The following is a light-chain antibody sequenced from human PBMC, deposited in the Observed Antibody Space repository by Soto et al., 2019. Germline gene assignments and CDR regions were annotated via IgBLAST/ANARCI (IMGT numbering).Light chain of an antibody. V-gene: IGKV1-5*03. CDR3: QQYNSYLYT. Sequence: DVPMTQSPSTLSASVGALVTITCRASQSISSWLAWYQQKPGQAPTLLICQASSLESGVPSRFSGSGSGTEFTLTISSLQPDDFATYYCQQYNSYLYTFGQGTKLEIK. CDR2: QAS. CDR1: QSISSW. J-gene: IGKJ2*01.